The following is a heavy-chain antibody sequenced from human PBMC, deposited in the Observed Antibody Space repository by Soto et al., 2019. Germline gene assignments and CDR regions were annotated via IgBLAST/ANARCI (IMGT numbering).Heavy chain of an antibody. V-gene: IGHV3-13*04. J-gene: IGHJ3*01. CDR1: GFTFSSYD. CDR3: ARNSGHGWTDAFDL. Sequence: EVQLVESGGGLVQPGGSLRLSCAASGFTFSSYDMHWVRRATGKGLEWVSAIGTAGDTYYPGSVKGRFTISRENAKNSLYLQMNSLRAGDTAVYYCARNSGHGWTDAFDLWGQGTMVTVSS. CDR2: IGTAGDT. D-gene: IGHD6-19*01.